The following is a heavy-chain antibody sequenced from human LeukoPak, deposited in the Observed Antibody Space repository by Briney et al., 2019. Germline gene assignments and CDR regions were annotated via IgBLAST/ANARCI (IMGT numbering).Heavy chain of an antibody. CDR1: GGSISSGDYY. J-gene: IGHJ2*01. Sequence: SETLSLTCTVSGGSISSGDYYWSWISQPPGKGLEWIGYIYYSGSTYYNPSLKSRVTISVDTSKNQFSLKLSSVTAADTAVYYCAREYLAVAGNWYFDLWGRGTLVTVSS. D-gene: IGHD6-19*01. CDR2: IYYSGST. CDR3: AREYLAVAGNWYFDL. V-gene: IGHV4-30-4*01.